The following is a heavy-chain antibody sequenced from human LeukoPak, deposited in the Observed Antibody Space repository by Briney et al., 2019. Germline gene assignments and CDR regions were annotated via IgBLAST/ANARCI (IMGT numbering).Heavy chain of an antibody. Sequence: GGSLRLSCAASGFTVSSDYMNWVRQAPGKGLEWVSVIQSGGTTYYADSVKGRFTISRDISKNTLYLQMDSLRAEDTAVYYCAKDPSSPYYYYYYYMDVWGKGTTVTVSS. CDR3: AKDPSSPYYYYYYYMDV. CDR1: GFTVSSDY. CDR2: IQSGGTT. J-gene: IGHJ6*03. D-gene: IGHD6-6*01. V-gene: IGHV3-53*01.